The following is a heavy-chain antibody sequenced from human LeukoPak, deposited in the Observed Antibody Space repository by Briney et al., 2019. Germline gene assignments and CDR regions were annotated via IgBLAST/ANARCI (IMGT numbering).Heavy chain of an antibody. J-gene: IGHJ4*02. V-gene: IGHV3-66*01. Sequence: GGSLRLSCAASGFTVSSNHMSWVRRAPGKGLEWVSVINSGGSTYYADSVKGRFTISRDNSKNTLYLQMNSLRAEDTAVYYCARDLAYYGSGKQNYWGQGSLITVFS. CDR2: INSGGST. D-gene: IGHD3-10*01. CDR3: ARDLAYYGSGKQNY. CDR1: GFTVSSNH.